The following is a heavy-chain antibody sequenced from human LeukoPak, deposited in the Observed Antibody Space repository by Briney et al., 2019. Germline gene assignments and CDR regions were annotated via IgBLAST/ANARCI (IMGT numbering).Heavy chain of an antibody. CDR1: GFTFSSYS. Sequence: PGGSLRLSCAASGFTFSSYSMNWVRQAPGKGLEWVSYISSSSSTIYYADSVKGRFTISRDNAKNSLYLQMNSLRDEDTAVYYCAREGEQWLVQDLNFDYWGQGTLVTVSS. CDR3: AREGEQWLVQDLNFDY. D-gene: IGHD6-19*01. V-gene: IGHV3-48*02. CDR2: ISSSSSTI. J-gene: IGHJ4*02.